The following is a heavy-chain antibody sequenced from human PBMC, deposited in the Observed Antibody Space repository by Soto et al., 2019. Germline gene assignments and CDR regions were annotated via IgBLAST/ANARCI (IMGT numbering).Heavy chain of an antibody. CDR1: GFTFSSYG. D-gene: IGHD4-17*01. CDR2: IWYDGSNK. V-gene: IGHV3-33*01. Sequence: GGSLRLSCAASGFTFSSYGMHWVRQAPGKGLEWVAVIWYDGSNKYYADSVKGRFTISRDNSKNTLYLQMNSLRAEDTAVYYCARPLGGTTDAFDIWGQGTMVTVSS. J-gene: IGHJ3*02. CDR3: ARPLGGTTDAFDI.